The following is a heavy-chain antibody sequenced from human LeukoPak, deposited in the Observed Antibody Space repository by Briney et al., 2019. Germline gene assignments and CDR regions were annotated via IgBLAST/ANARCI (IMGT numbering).Heavy chain of an antibody. Sequence: GGSLRLSCAASGFTFSTYSMNWVRQAPGKGLEWVSYISSSSSTIYYADSVKGRFTISRDNAKNSLYLQMNSLRAEDTAVYYCARSASYSSGWFQRGPYYFDYWGQGTLVTVSS. V-gene: IGHV3-48*04. CDR3: ARSASYSSGWFQRGPYYFDY. CDR2: ISSSSSTI. CDR1: GFTFSTYS. J-gene: IGHJ4*02. D-gene: IGHD6-19*01.